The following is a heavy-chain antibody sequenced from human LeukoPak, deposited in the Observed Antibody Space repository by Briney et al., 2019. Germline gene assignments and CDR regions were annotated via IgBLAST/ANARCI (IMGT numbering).Heavy chain of an antibody. Sequence: SETLSLTCTVSGGSISSGGYYWSWIRQPPGKGLEWIGYIYYSGSTNYNPSLKSRVTISVDTSKNQFSLKLSSVTAADTAVYYCARARVVVVPAAIWYWFDPWGQGTLVTVSS. CDR1: GGSISSGGYY. CDR2: IYYSGST. J-gene: IGHJ5*02. D-gene: IGHD2-2*01. CDR3: ARARVVVVPAAIWYWFDP. V-gene: IGHV4-61*08.